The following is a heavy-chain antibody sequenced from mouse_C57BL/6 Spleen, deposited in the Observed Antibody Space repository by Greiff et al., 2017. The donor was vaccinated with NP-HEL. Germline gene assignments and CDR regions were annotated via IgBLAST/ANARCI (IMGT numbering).Heavy chain of an antibody. D-gene: IGHD2-1*01. CDR1: GFTFTDYY. CDR2: IRNKANGYTT. CDR3: ARCYGNYEGDYFDY. Sequence: EVKLMESGGGLVQPGGSLSLSCAASGFTFTDYYMSWVRQPPGKALEWLGFIRNKANGYTTEYSASVKGRFTISRDNSQSILYLQMNALRAEDSATYYGARCYGNYEGDYFDYWGQGTTLTVSS. J-gene: IGHJ2*01. V-gene: IGHV7-3*01.